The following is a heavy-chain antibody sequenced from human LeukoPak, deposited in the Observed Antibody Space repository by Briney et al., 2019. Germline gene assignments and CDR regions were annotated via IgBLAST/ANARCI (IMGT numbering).Heavy chain of an antibody. D-gene: IGHD3-10*01. V-gene: IGHV1-8*03. CDR3: ARDELGSGSYYLGY. CDR2: MNPNSGNT. Sequence: ASVKVSCKASGYTFTSYDINWVRQATGQGLEWMGWMNPNSGNTGYAQKFQGRVTITRNTSISTAYMELSSLRSEDTAVYYCARDELGSGSYYLGYWGQGTLVTVSS. J-gene: IGHJ4*02. CDR1: GYTFTSYD.